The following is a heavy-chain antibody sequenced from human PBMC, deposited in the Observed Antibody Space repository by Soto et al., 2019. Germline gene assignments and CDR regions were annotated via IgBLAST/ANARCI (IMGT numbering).Heavy chain of an antibody. CDR3: AREFSMAYCAFDI. CDR2: IYSGGNT. J-gene: IGHJ3*02. D-gene: IGHD2-8*01. CDR1: GFTVSSSY. V-gene: IGHV3-53*02. Sequence: EVQLVETGGDLIQPGGYLRLSCAASGFTVSSSYMSWVRQAPGKGLEWVSVIYSGGNTYYADSVQGRFTISRDNSKNTLYLQMNSLRAEDTAVYYCAREFSMAYCAFDIWGQGTMVTVSS.